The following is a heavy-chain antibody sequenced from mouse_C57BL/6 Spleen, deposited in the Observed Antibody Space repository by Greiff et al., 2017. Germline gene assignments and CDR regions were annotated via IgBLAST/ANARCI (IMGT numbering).Heavy chain of an antibody. CDR1: GYSFTGYY. J-gene: IGHJ2*01. CDR3: ARLGLDY. D-gene: IGHD4-1*01. V-gene: IGHV1-42*01. Sequence: QSGPELVKPGASVKISCKASGYSFTGYYMNWVKQSPEKSLEWIGEINPSTGGTTYNQKFKAKATLTVDKSSSTAYMQLKSLTSEDSAVYYCARLGLDYWGQGTTLTVSS. CDR2: INPSTGGT.